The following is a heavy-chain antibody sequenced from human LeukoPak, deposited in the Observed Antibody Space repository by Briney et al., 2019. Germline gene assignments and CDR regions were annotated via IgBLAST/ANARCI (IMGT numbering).Heavy chain of an antibody. CDR1: GFTFSTYA. CDR3: ARVPGSYYVDFDY. J-gene: IGHJ4*02. D-gene: IGHD3-10*01. CDR2: ISGSDSST. Sequence: GGSLRLSCTPSGFTFSTYAMSWVRPAPGKGLEWVSAISGSDSSTYYADSVKGRFTISRDSSKSTLYLQMNSLTAEDTAVYYCARVPGSYYVDFDYWGQGTLVTVSS. V-gene: IGHV3-23*01.